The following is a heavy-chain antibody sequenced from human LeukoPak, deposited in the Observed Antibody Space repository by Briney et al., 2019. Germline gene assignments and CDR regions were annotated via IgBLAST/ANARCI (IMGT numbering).Heavy chain of an antibody. J-gene: IGHJ4*02. CDR3: AIYYYGSVSYFFVY. CDR1: GGSFSGYY. Sequence: SETLSLTCAVYGGSFSGYYWSWLRQPPGKGLESVGAINHSGSTNYNPSLKSRVTISVDPSQNQFSLKLSSGTGAGTAVYYCAIYYYGSVSYFFVYWGQGTLVTVSS. D-gene: IGHD3-10*01. CDR2: INHSGST. V-gene: IGHV4-34*01.